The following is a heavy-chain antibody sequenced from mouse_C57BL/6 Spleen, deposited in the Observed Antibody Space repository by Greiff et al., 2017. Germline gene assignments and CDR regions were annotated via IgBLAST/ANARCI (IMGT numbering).Heavy chain of an antibody. V-gene: IGHV1-59*01. D-gene: IGHD3-1*01. Sequence: QVQLQQPGAELVRPGTSVKLSCKASGYTFTSYWMHWVKQRPGQGLEWIGVIDPSDSYTNYNQKFKGKATLTVDTSSSTAYMQLSSLTSEDSAVYYGARSGAAQVPYYFGYWGQGTTLTVSS. CDR1: GYTFTSYW. CDR3: ARSGAAQVPYYFGY. J-gene: IGHJ2*01. CDR2: IDPSDSYT.